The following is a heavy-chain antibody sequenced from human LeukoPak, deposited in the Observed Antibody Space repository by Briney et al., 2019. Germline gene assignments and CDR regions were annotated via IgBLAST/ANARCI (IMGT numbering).Heavy chain of an antibody. Sequence: GGSLRLSCAASGFTFNTFAISWVRQGPGKGLEWVSAISGSGDATFYADSVKGRFTISRDNSKNTLYLQMNSLRAEDTAVYYCARVAGHYSYYMDVWGKGTTVTVSS. CDR3: ARVAGHYSYYMDV. V-gene: IGHV3-23*01. CDR2: ISGSGDAT. J-gene: IGHJ6*03. CDR1: GFTFNTFA. D-gene: IGHD6-13*01.